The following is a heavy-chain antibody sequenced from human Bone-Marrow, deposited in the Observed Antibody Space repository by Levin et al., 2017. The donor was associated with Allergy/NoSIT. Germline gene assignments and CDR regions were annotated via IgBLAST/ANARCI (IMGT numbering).Heavy chain of an antibody. CDR1: GDSMSSRNW. V-gene: IGHV4/OR15-8*02. D-gene: IGHD2-21*02. J-gene: IGHJ6*03. CDR2: ISHSGNT. Sequence: SETLSLTCGVSGDSMSSRNWWSWVRQAPGKGLEWIGEISHSGNTNYNPSLRSRVTMSIDKSNKHFSLTLTSVTAADTAIYYCARDFQTALTTYNYYYYYMDVWGKGAAVTVSS. CDR3: ARDFQTALTTYNYYYYYMDV.